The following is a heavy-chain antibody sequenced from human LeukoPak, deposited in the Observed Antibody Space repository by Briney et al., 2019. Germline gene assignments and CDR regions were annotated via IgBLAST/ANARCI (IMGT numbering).Heavy chain of an antibody. J-gene: IGHJ3*01. CDR3: AKVVVRGVPTDAFDF. V-gene: IGHV3-21*01. CDR2: ISSSSSYI. CDR1: GFTFSSYS. Sequence: PGGSLRLSCAASGFTFSSYSMNWVRQAPGKGLEWVSSISSSSSYIYYADSVKGRFTISRDNAKNTLYLQMNSLRAEDTAVYYCAKVVVRGVPTDAFDFWGQGTMVTVSS. D-gene: IGHD3-10*01.